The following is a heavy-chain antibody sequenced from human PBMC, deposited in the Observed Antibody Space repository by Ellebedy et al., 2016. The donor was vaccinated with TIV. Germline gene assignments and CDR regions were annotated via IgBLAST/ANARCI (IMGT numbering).Heavy chain of an antibody. D-gene: IGHD1-1*01. CDR1: GGSFSDYH. V-gene: IGHV4-34*01. CDR2: INYSERT. Sequence: GSLRLXXAVFGGSFSDYHWSWIRQPPGKGLEWIGEINYSERTNFNPSLKSRVTISVDKSKNQFSLKLTSVTAADTAVYYCAREPPTTYHYYCYMDVWGKGTTVTVSS. CDR3: AREPPTTYHYYCYMDV. J-gene: IGHJ6*03.